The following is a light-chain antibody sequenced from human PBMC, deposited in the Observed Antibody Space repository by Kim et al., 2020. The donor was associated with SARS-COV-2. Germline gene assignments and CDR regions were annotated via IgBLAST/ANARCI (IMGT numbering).Light chain of an antibody. V-gene: IGLV2-11*01. Sequence: QSALTQPRSVSGSPGQSVTISCTGTSSDVGGYDHVSWYQHHPGKAPKLIIHDVNKGPSGVPDRFSGYKSGNTAFLIISGLQGEDEGDYYCCSFAGPDIYVFGSGTKVTVL. J-gene: IGLJ1*01. CDR2: DVN. CDR1: SSDVGGYDH. CDR3: CSFAGPDIYV.